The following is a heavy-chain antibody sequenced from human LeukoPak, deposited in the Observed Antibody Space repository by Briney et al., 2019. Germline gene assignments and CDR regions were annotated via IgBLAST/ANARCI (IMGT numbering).Heavy chain of an antibody. CDR1: GGSIISYF. Sequence: SETLSLTCTVSGGSIISYFWSWIRQPPGKGLEWIGYIYYSGSTNYNPSLKSRVTISVDTSKNQFSLKLGSVTAADTAVYYCARHGCSGGSCFVYWGQGTLVTVSS. J-gene: IGHJ4*02. D-gene: IGHD2-15*01. V-gene: IGHV4-59*08. CDR2: IYYSGST. CDR3: ARHGCSGGSCFVY.